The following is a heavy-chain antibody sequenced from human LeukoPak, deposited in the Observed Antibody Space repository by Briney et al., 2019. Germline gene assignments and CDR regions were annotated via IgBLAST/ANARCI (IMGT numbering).Heavy chain of an antibody. Sequence: GGSLRLSCAASGFTFSDYYMSWIRQAPGKGLEWVSYISSSSSCTNYADSVKGRFTISRDNAKNSLYLQMNSLRAEDTAVYYCARDRGYDILTGYYDYWGQGTLVTVSS. CDR1: GFTFSDYY. D-gene: IGHD3-9*01. J-gene: IGHJ4*02. CDR3: ARDRGYDILTGYYDY. V-gene: IGHV3-11*06. CDR2: ISSSSSCT.